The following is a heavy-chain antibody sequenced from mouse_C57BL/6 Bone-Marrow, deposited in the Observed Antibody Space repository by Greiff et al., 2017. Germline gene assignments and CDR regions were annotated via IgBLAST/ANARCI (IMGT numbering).Heavy chain of an antibody. D-gene: IGHD1-1*01. CDR3: ATYYYGYYAMDY. J-gene: IGHJ4*01. CDR1: GYTFTSYW. V-gene: IGHV1-64*01. CDR2: IHPNSGST. Sequence: QVQLQQPGAELVKPGASVKLSCKASGYTFTSYWMHWVKQRPGQGLEWIGMIHPNSGSTNYNEKFKSKATLTVDKSSSTAYMKLSSLTSEDSAVYYCATYYYGYYAMDYWGQGTSVTVSS.